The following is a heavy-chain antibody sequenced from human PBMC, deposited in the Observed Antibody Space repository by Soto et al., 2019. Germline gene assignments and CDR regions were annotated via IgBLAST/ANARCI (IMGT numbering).Heavy chain of an antibody. V-gene: IGHV4-39*01. D-gene: IGHD6-19*01. CDR3: ARPIGPLHVGCYYDMDV. CDR1: GGSIRSSSYY. Sequence: SETLSLTCTFSGGSIRSSSYYWGWIREPPGKGLEWIGSIYYSGYTYYNPSLKSRVTISVDTSKNQFSLKLSSVTAADTAVYYCARPIGPLHVGCYYDMDVWGQGTTVT. J-gene: IGHJ6*02. CDR2: IYYSGYT.